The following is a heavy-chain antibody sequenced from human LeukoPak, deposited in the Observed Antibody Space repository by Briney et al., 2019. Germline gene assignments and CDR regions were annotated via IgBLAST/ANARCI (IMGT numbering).Heavy chain of an antibody. V-gene: IGHV4-59*01. CDR1: GGSISSYY. CDR3: ARGQWLVRSYYYMDV. CDR2: IYYSGST. Sequence: SETLSLTCTVSGGSISSYYWSWIRQPPGKGLEWIGYIYYSGSTNYNPSLKSRVTISVDTSKNQFSLKLSSVTAADTAVYYCARGQWLVRSYYYMDVWGKGTTVTVSS. D-gene: IGHD6-19*01. J-gene: IGHJ6*03.